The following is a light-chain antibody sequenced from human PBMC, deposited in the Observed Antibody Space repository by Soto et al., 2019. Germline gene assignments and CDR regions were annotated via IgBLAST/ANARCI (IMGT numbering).Light chain of an antibody. CDR1: QSISVH. CDR2: AAS. J-gene: IGKJ2*01. CDR3: QQSYITPYT. V-gene: IGKV1-39*01. Sequence: IQMTQSPSSLSASVGDTVTITCRASQSISVHLTWYQQKGGKVPKLLIYAASNLYSGVPSRFSGSGSETDFALTISSLQPEDFATYYCQQSYITPYTFGQGTRLEIK.